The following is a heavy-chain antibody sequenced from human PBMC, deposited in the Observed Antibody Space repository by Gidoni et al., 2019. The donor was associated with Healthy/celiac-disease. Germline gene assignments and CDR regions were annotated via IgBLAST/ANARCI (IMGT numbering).Heavy chain of an antibody. D-gene: IGHD5-18*01. J-gene: IGHJ4*02. CDR3: ARGTAMVQFDY. Sequence: QVQLQESSPGLVKPSETLSLTCTVSGGSVSSGSYYWSWSRQPPGKGLEWIGYIDYSGSTNYNPSLKSRVTISVDTSKNQFSLKLSSVTAADTAVYYCARGTAMVQFDYWGQGTLVTVSS. CDR2: IDYSGST. CDR1: GGSVSSGSYY. V-gene: IGHV4-61*01.